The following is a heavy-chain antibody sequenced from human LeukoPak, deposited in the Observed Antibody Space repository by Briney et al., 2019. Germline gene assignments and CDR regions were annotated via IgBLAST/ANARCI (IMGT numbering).Heavy chain of an antibody. D-gene: IGHD3-10*01. CDR3: ARVRGSSGSYDAFDI. Sequence: RPSGTLSLTCAVSGGSISSSNWWSWVRQPLGKGLEWIGEIYHSGSTNYNPSLKSRVTISVDTSKNQFSLKLSSVTAADTAVYYCARVRGSSGSYDAFDIWGQGTMVTVSS. CDR2: IYHSGST. V-gene: IGHV4-4*02. CDR1: GGSISSSNW. J-gene: IGHJ3*02.